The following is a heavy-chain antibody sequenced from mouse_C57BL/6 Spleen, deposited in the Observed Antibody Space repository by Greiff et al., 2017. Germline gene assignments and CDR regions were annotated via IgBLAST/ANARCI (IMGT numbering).Heavy chain of an antibody. D-gene: IGHD2-3*01. J-gene: IGHJ2*01. CDR3: ARDGYYGPDY. Sequence: VQLQQSGPELVKPGASVKISCKASGYTFTDYYMNWVKQSHGKSLEWIGDINPNNGGTSYNQKFKGKATLTVDKSSSTAYMELRSLTSEDSAVYYCARDGYYGPDYWGQGTTLTVSS. CDR1: GYTFTDYY. CDR2: INPNNGGT. V-gene: IGHV1-26*01.